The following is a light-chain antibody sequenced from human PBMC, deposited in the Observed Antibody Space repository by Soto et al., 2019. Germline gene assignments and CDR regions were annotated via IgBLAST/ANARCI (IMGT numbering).Light chain of an antibody. J-gene: IGLJ3*02. CDR2: SNS. Sequence: QSVLTQPPSASGTPGQRVTISCSGSSSNIGSNTVNWYQQLPGTAPKLLIYSNSNRPSGVPDRFSGSKSGTSASLAITGLQAEDEADYYCQSYDSSLSGSVFGGGTQLTVL. CDR1: SSNIGSNT. V-gene: IGLV1-44*01. CDR3: QSYDSSLSGSV.